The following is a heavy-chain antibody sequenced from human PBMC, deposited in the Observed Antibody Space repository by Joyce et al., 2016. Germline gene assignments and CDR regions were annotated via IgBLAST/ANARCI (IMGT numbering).Heavy chain of an antibody. J-gene: IGHJ6*02. CDR1: GGSVSSGGYS. D-gene: IGHD3-10*01. V-gene: IGHV4-30-2*01. Sequence: QMQLQESGPGLVKPSQTLSLTCAVSGGSVSSGGYSWTWIRQPPGKGLGWVGHIYHGESTYYNPSLQSRVTMSVDRAKNQFSLKLRSVTAADTAVYYCARAYGSGSYSYYYGMDVWGQGTTVTVSS. CDR2: IYHGEST. CDR3: ARAYGSGSYSYYYGMDV.